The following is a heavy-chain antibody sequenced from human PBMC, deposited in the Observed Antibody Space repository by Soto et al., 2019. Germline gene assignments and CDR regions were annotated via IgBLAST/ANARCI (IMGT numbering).Heavy chain of an antibody. CDR2: IYYSGST. Sequence: SETLSLTCTVSGGSISSSSYYWGWIRHPPGKGLEWIGSIYYSGSTYYNPSLKSRVTISVDTSKNQFSLKLSSVTAADTAVYYCARQSTVTTFIYYYYGMDVWGQGTTVTVSS. D-gene: IGHD4-17*01. V-gene: IGHV4-39*01. J-gene: IGHJ6*02. CDR1: GGSISSSSYY. CDR3: ARQSTVTTFIYYYYGMDV.